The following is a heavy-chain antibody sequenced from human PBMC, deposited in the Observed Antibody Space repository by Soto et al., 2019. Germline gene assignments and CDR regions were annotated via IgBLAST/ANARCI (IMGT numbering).Heavy chain of an antibody. CDR1: GFTFSSYA. Sequence: GSLRLSCAASGFTFSSYAMHWVRQAPGKGLEWVAVISYDGSNKYYADSVKGRFTISRDNSKNTLYLQMNSLRAEDTAVYYCARDPWTTMIVWYFDYWGQGTLVTVSS. CDR3: ARDPWTTMIVWYFDY. D-gene: IGHD3-22*01. CDR2: ISYDGSNK. V-gene: IGHV3-30-3*01. J-gene: IGHJ4*02.